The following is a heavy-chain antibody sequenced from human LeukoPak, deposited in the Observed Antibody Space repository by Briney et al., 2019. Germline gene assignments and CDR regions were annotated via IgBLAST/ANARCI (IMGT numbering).Heavy chain of an antibody. CDR3: ARAGGSVGWYGTIDS. V-gene: IGHV4-61*09. J-gene: IGHJ4*02. CDR1: GGSISSGSYY. CDR2: LYTSGTT. Sequence: ASETLSLTCTVSGGSISSGSYYWTWIRQPAGKGLEWIGHLYTSGTTSYNPSLQSRVTISADTSKHQFSLRLTSVTAADTAVYYCARAGGSVGWYGTIDSWGQGTLVTVSS. D-gene: IGHD6-19*01.